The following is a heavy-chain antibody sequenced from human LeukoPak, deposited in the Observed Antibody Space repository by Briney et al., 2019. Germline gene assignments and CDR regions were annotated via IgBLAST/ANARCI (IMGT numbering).Heavy chain of an antibody. J-gene: IGHJ3*02. CDR3: ARPPKGDDAFDI. CDR1: GGSSSGYY. V-gene: IGHV4-34*01. D-gene: IGHD3-16*01. CDR2: IYYSGST. Sequence: SETLSLTCAVYGGSSSGYYWSWIRQPPGKGLEWIGSIYYSGSTYYNPSLKSRVTISVDTSKNQFSLKLSSVTAADTAVYYCARPPKGDDAFDIWGQGTMVTVSS.